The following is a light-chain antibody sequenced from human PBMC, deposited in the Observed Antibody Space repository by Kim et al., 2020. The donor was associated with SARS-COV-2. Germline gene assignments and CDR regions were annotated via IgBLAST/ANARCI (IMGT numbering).Light chain of an antibody. Sequence: ASVGDNVTIACRESEYISTYLNWYQHKPGKAPKRLIYTASTLHSGVPARFSGSGSGADFTLTISSLQPEDFATYDCQHSYTTPWTFGHGTKVDIK. V-gene: IGKV1-39*01. CDR2: TAS. CDR1: EYISTY. J-gene: IGKJ1*01. CDR3: QHSYTTPWT.